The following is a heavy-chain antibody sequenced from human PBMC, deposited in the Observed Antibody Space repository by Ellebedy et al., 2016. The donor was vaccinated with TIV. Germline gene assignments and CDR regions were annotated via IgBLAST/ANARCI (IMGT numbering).Heavy chain of an antibody. CDR1: GFTFNRYA. CDR3: ARGFIAVVPAAPPLDY. J-gene: IGHJ4*02. D-gene: IGHD2-2*01. V-gene: IGHV3-23*01. CDR2: ISGSASHS. Sequence: GESLKISXAASGFTFNRYAMNWVRQAPGKGLEWVSVISGSASHSYYADSVKGRFTISRDNSKNTVYLQMNSLRAEDTTVYYCARGFIAVVPAAPPLDYWGQGTLVTVSS.